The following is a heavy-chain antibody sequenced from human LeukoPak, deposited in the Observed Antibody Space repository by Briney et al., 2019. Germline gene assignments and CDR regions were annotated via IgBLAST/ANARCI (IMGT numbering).Heavy chain of an antibody. J-gene: IGHJ4*02. CDR1: GDSISGYY. Sequence: SETLSLTCTVSGDSISGYYWSWIRQPPGKGLEWIGNVHYSGSTTYHPSLQSRVTISVDTSKKQFSLKLRSVTAADSAVYYCARHSSLQGYYFDYWGRGTLLTVSS. CDR2: VHYSGST. V-gene: IGHV4-59*08. D-gene: IGHD6-6*01. CDR3: ARHSSLQGYYFDY.